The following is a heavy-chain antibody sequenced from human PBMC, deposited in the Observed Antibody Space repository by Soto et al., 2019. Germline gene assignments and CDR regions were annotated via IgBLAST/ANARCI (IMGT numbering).Heavy chain of an antibody. CDR2: IYYSGST. D-gene: IGHD2-21*01. CDR3: AREEIGYFDY. J-gene: IGHJ4*02. CDR1: GGSISSYY. V-gene: IGHV4-59*01. Sequence: SETLSLTCTVSGGSISSYYWSWIRQPPGKGLEWIGYIYYSGSTNYNPSLKSRVTISVDTSRNQFSLKLSSVTAADTAVYYCAREEIGYFDYWGQGTLVTVSS.